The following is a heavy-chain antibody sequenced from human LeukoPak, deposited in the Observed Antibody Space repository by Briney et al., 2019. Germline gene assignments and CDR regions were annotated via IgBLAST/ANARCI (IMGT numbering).Heavy chain of an antibody. CDR2: IYTSGST. Sequence: PSETLSLTCAVYGGYFCGYYWSWIRQPPGKRLEWIGRIYTSGSTNYNPSLKSRVTMSVDRSKNQFSLKLSSVTAADTAVYYCARWGYYDSSGYYSGDYFDYWGQGTLVAVSS. CDR3: ARWGYYDSSGYYSGDYFDY. J-gene: IGHJ4*02. V-gene: IGHV4-59*10. CDR1: GGYFCGYY. D-gene: IGHD3-22*01.